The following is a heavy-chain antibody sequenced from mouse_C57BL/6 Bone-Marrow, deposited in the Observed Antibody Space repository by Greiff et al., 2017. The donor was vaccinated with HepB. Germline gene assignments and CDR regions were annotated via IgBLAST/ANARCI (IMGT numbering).Heavy chain of an antibody. CDR1: GFTFSSYA. CDR3: TRDDAYYYGRWYFDV. D-gene: IGHD1-1*01. V-gene: IGHV5-9-1*02. Sequence: EVQLQESGEGLVKPGGSLKLSCAASGFTFSSYAMSWVRQTPEKRLEWVAYISSGGDYIYYADTVKGRFTISRDNARNTLYLQMSSLKSEDTAMYYCTRDDAYYYGRWYFDVWGTGTTVTVSS. J-gene: IGHJ1*03. CDR2: ISSGGDYI.